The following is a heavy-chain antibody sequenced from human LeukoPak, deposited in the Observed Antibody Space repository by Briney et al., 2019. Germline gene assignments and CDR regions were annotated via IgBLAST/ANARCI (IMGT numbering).Heavy chain of an antibody. D-gene: IGHD3-22*01. CDR1: GFTFSSYA. V-gene: IGHV3-23*01. Sequence: PGGSLRLSCAASGFTFSSYAMSWVRQAPGKGLEWVSAISGSGGNTYYADSVKGRFTISRDNSKNTLYLQMNSLRAEDTAVYYCAKGPTVVVIGSDYWGQGTLVTVSS. J-gene: IGHJ4*02. CDR3: AKGPTVVVIGSDY. CDR2: ISGSGGNT.